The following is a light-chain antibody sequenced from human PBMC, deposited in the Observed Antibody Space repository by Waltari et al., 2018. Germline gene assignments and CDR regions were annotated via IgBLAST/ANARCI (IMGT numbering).Light chain of an antibody. Sequence: DIQMTQSPSTLSASVGNRVTNTCRASQNINNWLAWFQLKPGKAPKLLTYQASGLQSGVPSRFSGSGSGTDFTLTISGLQPDDFATYFCQQYNISPSTFGQGTKVEFK. CDR1: QNINNW. J-gene: IGKJ1*01. CDR3: QQYNISPST. V-gene: IGKV1-5*03. CDR2: QAS.